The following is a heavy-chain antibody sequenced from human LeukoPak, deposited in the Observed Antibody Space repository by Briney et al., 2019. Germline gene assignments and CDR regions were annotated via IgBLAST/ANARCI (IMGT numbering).Heavy chain of an antibody. CDR2: IYPGDSDT. J-gene: IGHJ6*03. V-gene: IGHV5-51*01. CDR3: ARRPHCSSAGGCYYHMDV. Sequence: RGESLKISCKGSGYSFTSYWIGWVRPMPGKGLEWMGIIYPGDSDTRYSPSFQGQVTISADKSISTAYLQWSSLKASDTARYYCARRPHCSSAGGCYYHMDVWGKGTTVTVSS. D-gene: IGHD6-6*01. CDR1: GYSFTSYW.